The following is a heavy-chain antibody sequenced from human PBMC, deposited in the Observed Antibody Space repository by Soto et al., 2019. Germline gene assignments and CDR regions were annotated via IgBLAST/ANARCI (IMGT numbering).Heavy chain of an antibody. Sequence: QVQLVQSGAEVKKPGASVKVSCKASGYAFPSYHISWVRQASGHGLEWMGWMHPYSGNTAYAQKFRGRLTMTTDSSTSIAYMELSSLTSEDTAVYFCAREQDYGDYGDYWGQGALVTVSS. CDR2: MHPYSGNT. J-gene: IGHJ4*02. D-gene: IGHD4-17*01. CDR3: AREQDYGDYGDY. V-gene: IGHV1-8*01. CDR1: GYAFPSYH.